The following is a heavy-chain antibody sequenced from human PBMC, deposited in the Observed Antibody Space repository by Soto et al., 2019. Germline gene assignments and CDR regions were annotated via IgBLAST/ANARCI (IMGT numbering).Heavy chain of an antibody. CDR2: IHYSGST. CDR3: ARLGGAHYYGMDV. J-gene: IGHJ6*02. Sequence: LRYTVSEGSIGRGGYCWSIKQQPPGKGLEWIGYIHYSGSTYYNPSLKSRVTISLDRSKNQFSLKLSSVTAADTAVYYCARLGGAHYYGMDVWGQGTTVTVSS. D-gene: IGHD3-16*01. CDR1: EGSIGRGGYC. V-gene: IGHV4-30-2*01.